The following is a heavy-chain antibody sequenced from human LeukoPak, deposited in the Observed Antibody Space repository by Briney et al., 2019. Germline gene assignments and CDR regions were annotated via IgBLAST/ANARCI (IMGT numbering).Heavy chain of an antibody. CDR1: GGSISSDSYY. V-gene: IGHV4-61*01. CDR2: IYYSGST. D-gene: IGHD6-19*01. J-gene: IGHJ4*02. Sequence: SETLSLTCTVSGGSISSDSYYWSWIRQPPGKGLEWIGYIYYSGSTNYNPSLKSRVTISVDTSKNQFSLKLSSVTAADTAVYYCARDAVSVAGRVWYFDYWGQGTLVTVSS. CDR3: ARDAVSVAGRVWYFDY.